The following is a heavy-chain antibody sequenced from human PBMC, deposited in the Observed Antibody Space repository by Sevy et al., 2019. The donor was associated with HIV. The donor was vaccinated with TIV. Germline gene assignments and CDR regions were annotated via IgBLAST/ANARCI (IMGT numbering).Heavy chain of an antibody. Sequence: ASVKVSCKASGYTFTSYYMHWVRQAPGQGLEWMGIINPSGGSTSYAQKFQGRVTMTRDTSTITVYMELSSLRSEDTAVYYCARVIAYGQPEIYFDYWGQGTLVTVSS. CDR2: INPSGGST. CDR1: GYTFTSYY. V-gene: IGHV1-46*01. CDR3: ARVIAYGQPEIYFDY. J-gene: IGHJ4*02. D-gene: IGHD4-17*01.